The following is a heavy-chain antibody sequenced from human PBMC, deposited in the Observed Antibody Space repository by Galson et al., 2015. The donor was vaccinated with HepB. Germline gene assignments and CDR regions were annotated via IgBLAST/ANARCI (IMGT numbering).Heavy chain of an antibody. CDR1: GYTFTGYY. Sequence: SVKVSCKASGYTFTGYYMHWVRQAPGQGLEWMGRINPNSGGTNYAQKFQGRVTMDRDTSISTAYMELSRLRSDDTVVYYCARTSSEWKGGGAFDYWGQGTLVTVSS. CDR2: INPNSGGT. CDR3: ARTSSEWKGGGAFDY. D-gene: IGHD3-3*01. J-gene: IGHJ4*02. V-gene: IGHV1-2*05.